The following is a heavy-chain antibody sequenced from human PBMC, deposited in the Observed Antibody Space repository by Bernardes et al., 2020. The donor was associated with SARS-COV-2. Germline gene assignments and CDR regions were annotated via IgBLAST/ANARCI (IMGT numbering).Heavy chain of an antibody. Sequence: GSLRLSCTASGFPFSSYWMHWVRQAPGKGLVWVSRLNGDGNSINYADSVKGRFTISRDNARNTVYLQMNTLRAEDTAVYYCARGSGYYYFDYWGQGTLVTVSS. CDR1: GFPFSSYW. V-gene: IGHV3-74*01. CDR3: ARGSGYYYFDY. D-gene: IGHD5-18*01. J-gene: IGHJ4*02. CDR2: LNGDGNSI.